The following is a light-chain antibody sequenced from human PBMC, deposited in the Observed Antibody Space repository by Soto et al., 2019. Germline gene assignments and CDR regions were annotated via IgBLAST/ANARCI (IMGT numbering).Light chain of an antibody. CDR1: SSNIGANYD. CDR2: ANT. J-gene: IGLJ3*02. V-gene: IGLV1-40*01. Sequence: QSVLTLPPSVSGAPGQRVTISRTGSSSNIGANYDVHWYQVLPGTAPKLLIYANTNRPSGVPDRFSGSKSGTSASLAITGLQAEDEADYYCQSYDNSLSGPVVFGGGTKVTVL. CDR3: QSYDNSLSGPVV.